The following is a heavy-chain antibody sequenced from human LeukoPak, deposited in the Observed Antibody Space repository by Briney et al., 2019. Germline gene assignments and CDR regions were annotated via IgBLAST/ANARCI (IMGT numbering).Heavy chain of an antibody. CDR2: IKQDGSEK. J-gene: IGHJ3*02. Sequence: GGSLRLSCAASGFTFGSYWMTWVRQAPGKGLEWVANIKQDGSEKYYVDSVKGRFTISRDNAKNSLYLQMNSLRAEDTAVYYCAGTSITIFGVVISVGAFDIWGQGTMVTVSS. D-gene: IGHD3-3*01. CDR1: GFTFGSYW. CDR3: AGTSITIFGVVISVGAFDI. V-gene: IGHV3-7*01.